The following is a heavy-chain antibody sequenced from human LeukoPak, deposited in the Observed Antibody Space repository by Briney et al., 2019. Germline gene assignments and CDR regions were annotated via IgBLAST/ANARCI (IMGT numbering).Heavy chain of an antibody. CDR3: AKDVFWNYSAFDI. CDR1: GLTFDDYA. J-gene: IGHJ3*02. V-gene: IGHV3-9*01. CDR2: ISWNSGSI. Sequence: PGGSLRLSCAASGLTFDDYAMHWVRQAPGKGLEWFSGISWNSGSIGYADSVKGRFTISRDNAKNSLYLQMNSLRAEDTALYYCAKDVFWNYSAFDIWGQGTMVTVSS. D-gene: IGHD1-7*01.